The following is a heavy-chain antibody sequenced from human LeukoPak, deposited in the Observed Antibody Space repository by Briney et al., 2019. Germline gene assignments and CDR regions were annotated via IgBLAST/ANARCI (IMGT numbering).Heavy chain of an antibody. Sequence: GSSLRLSCAASGFTFSDHYMDWVRQAPGKGLEWVGRTRNKANSYTTEYAASVKGRFTISRDDSKNSLYLQMNSLKTEDTAVYYCARVRYSGSYYFDYWGQGTLVTVSS. V-gene: IGHV3-72*01. CDR3: ARVRYSGSYYFDY. CDR1: GFTFSDHY. CDR2: TRNKANSYTT. D-gene: IGHD1-26*01. J-gene: IGHJ4*02.